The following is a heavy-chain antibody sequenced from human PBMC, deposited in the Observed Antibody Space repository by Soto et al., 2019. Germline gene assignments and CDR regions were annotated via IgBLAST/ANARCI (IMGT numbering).Heavy chain of an antibody. V-gene: IGHV1-3*04. D-gene: IGHD7-27*01. CDR1: GYSFTHFE. J-gene: IGHJ4*02. Sequence: QVQLVQSGPEVKQPGASVRISCQASGYSFTHFEMHWVRQAPGQRLEWMGWINTGNGDTKYSQKFQGRVTFTRDTSASTAYLDLDGLTSDDTSFYFCARGLTRLDYWGQGTLVTVSP. CDR3: ARGLTRLDY. CDR2: INTGNGDT.